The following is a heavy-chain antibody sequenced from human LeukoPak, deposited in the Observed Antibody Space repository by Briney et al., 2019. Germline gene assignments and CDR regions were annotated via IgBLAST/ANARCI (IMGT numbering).Heavy chain of an antibody. J-gene: IGHJ5*02. V-gene: IGHV4-34*01. Sequence: PSETLSLTCAVYGGSFSGYYWTWIRQPPGKRLEWIGEVNHSGSTKNNPSLKSRVTISLDTSKKQISLTLSSVTAADTAVYYCARHEAWGQGTLVTVSS. CDR2: VNHSGST. CDR3: ARHEA. CDR1: GGSFSGYY.